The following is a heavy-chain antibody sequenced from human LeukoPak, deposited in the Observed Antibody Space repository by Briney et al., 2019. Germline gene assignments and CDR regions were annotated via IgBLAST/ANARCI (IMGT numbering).Heavy chain of an antibody. CDR3: AINDGSGSYYKSDY. CDR1: GGSFSVYY. CDR2: IDQSGST. V-gene: IGHV4-34*01. J-gene: IGHJ4*02. D-gene: IGHD3-10*01. Sequence: SETLSLTCAVYGGSFSVYYWSWIRQPPGKRLEWVGEIDQSGSTNYNPSLKSRVTITIDTSKNQFSLKVNSVTAADTAVYYCAINDGSGSYYKSDYWGQGTLVTVSS.